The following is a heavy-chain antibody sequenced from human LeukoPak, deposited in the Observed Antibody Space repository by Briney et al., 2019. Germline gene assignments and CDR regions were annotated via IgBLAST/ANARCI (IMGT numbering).Heavy chain of an antibody. CDR1: GNSFISDY. CDR2: INPNSGGT. CDR3: ARQAAGIGHNWFDP. J-gene: IGHJ5*02. D-gene: IGHD6-13*01. Sequence: GASVKVSCKASGNSFISDYMHWVRQAPGQGLEWMGWINPNSGGTNYAQKFQGRVTMTRDTSISTAYMELSRLRSDDTAVYYCARQAAGIGHNWFDPWGQGTLVTVSS. V-gene: IGHV1-2*02.